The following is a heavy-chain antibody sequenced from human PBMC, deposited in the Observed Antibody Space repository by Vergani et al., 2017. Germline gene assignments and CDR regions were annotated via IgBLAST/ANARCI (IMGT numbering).Heavy chain of an antibody. V-gene: IGHV1-2*02. CDR3: ARSFPRQLGNWYFDL. D-gene: IGHD6-13*01. CDR1: GYTFTGYY. Sequence: QVQLVQSGAEVKKPGASVKVSCKASGYTFTGYYMHCVRQAPGHGLEWMGWINPNSGGTNYAQKFQGRVTMTRDTSISTAYMELSRLRSDDTAVYYCARSFPRQLGNWYFDLWGRGTLVTVSS. J-gene: IGHJ2*01. CDR2: INPNSGGT.